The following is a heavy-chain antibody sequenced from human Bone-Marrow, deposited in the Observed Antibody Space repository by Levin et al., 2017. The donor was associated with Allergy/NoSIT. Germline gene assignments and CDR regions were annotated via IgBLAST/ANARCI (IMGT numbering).Heavy chain of an antibody. CDR2: IYYSGSS. Sequence: SQTLSLTCTVSGGSINNPFWSWIRQSPGKGLEWIGYIYYSGSSFYSPSLKSRLTLSVDTSQDQFSLKLSSVTAADTAVYYCARQTSGWADAFDIWGQGKMVTVSS. CDR3: ARQTSGWADAFDI. CDR1: GGSINNPF. J-gene: IGHJ3*02. D-gene: IGHD6-19*01. V-gene: IGHV4-59*11.